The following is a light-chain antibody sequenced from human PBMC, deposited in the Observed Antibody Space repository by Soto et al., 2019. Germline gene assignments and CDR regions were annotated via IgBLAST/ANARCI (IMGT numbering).Light chain of an antibody. CDR2: DAS. J-gene: IGKJ1*01. CDR1: QSISSW. V-gene: IGKV1-5*01. Sequence: DIQMTQSPSTLSASVGDRVTITCRASQSISSWLAWYQQKPGKGPKLLIYDASSLESGVPSRFSGSGSGTEFTLTSSSLQPDDFATYYCQQYNSYPWTFGQGTKVEIK. CDR3: QQYNSYPWT.